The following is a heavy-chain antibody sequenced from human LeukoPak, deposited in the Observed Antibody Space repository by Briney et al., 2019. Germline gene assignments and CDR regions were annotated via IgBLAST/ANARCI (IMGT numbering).Heavy chain of an antibody. CDR1: GGSISSSSYY. D-gene: IGHD2-2*01. Sequence: SETLSLTCTVSGGSISSSSYYWGWIRQPPGKGLEWIGSIYYSGSTYYNPSLKSRVTISVDTSKNRFSLKLSSVTAADTAVYYCARTYAHRDYWGQGTLVTVSS. CDR3: ARTYAHRDY. J-gene: IGHJ4*02. CDR2: IYYSGST. V-gene: IGHV4-39*01.